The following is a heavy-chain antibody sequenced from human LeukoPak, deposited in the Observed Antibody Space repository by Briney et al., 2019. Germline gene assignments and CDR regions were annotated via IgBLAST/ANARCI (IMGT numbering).Heavy chain of an antibody. Sequence: PGGSLRLSCAASGFTFSSYAMTWVRQAPGQGLEWVSSISGSGDTTYHADSVKGRFTISRDNSKNTLYLLMNNLRTEDTAVYYCAKWGGRATDSNTWYGPLDHWGWGTLGTVS. CDR1: GFTFSSYA. CDR3: AKWGGRATDSNTWYGPLDH. CDR2: ISGSGDTT. V-gene: IGHV3-23*01. D-gene: IGHD6-13*01. J-gene: IGHJ4*02.